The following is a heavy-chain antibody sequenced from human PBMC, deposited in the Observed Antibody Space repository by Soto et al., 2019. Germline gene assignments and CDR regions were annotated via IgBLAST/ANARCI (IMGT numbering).Heavy chain of an antibody. D-gene: IGHD6-19*01. CDR2: IYSGGST. Sequence: EVQLVESGGGLIQPGGSLRLSCAASGFTVSSNYMSWVRQAPGKGLEWVSVIYSGGSTYYADSVKGRFTISRDNSKNTLYLQMNSLRAEDTAVYYWARDRDSSGCSFDSWGQGTLVTFSS. V-gene: IGHV3-53*01. J-gene: IGHJ4*02. CDR1: GFTVSSNY. CDR3: ARDRDSSGCSFDS.